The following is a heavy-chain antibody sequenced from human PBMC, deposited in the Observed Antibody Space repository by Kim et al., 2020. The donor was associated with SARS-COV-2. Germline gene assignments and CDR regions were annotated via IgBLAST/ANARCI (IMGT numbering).Heavy chain of an antibody. J-gene: IGHJ3*02. CDR1: GGTFSSYA. Sequence: SVKVSCKASGGTFSSYAISWVRQAPGQGLEWMGRIIPILGIANYAQKFQGRVTITADKSTSTAYMELSSLRSEDTAVYYCAIMDSLLCSGSSNAFDIWGQGTMVTVSS. V-gene: IGHV1-69*04. D-gene: IGHD1-26*01. CDR2: IIPILGIA. CDR3: AIMDSLLCSGSSNAFDI.